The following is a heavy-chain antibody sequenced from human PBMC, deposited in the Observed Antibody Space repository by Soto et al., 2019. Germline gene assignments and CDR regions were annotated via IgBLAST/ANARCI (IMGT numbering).Heavy chain of an antibody. D-gene: IGHD3-22*01. CDR3: ARVQRSGGYYYDSSGY. V-gene: IGHV3-48*02. CDR1: GFTFSSYS. CDR2: ISSSSSTI. Sequence: GGSLRLSCAASGFTFSSYSMNWVRQAPGKGLEWVSYISSSSSTIYYADSVKGRFIISRDNAKNSLYLQMNSLRDEDTAVYYCARVQRSGGYYYDSSGYWGQGTLVTVSS. J-gene: IGHJ4*02.